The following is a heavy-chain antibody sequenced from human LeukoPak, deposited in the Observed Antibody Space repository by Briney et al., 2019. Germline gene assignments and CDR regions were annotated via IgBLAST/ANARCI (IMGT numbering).Heavy chain of an antibody. V-gene: IGHV4-30-4*08. D-gene: IGHD5-18*01. CDR1: GGSISSGGYY. J-gene: IGHJ4*02. CDR3: ARELSERGYSYGYDY. CDR2: IYYSGST. Sequence: SQTLSLTCTVSGGSISSGGYYWSWIRQHPGKGLEWIGSIYYSGSTYYNPSLKSRVTIFVDTSKNQFSLKLSSVTAADTAVYYCARELSERGYSYGYDYWGQGTLVTVSS.